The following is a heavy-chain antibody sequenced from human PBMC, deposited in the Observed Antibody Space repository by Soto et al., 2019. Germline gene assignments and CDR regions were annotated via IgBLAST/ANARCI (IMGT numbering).Heavy chain of an antibody. Sequence: QVQLVQSGAEVKKPGASVKVSCKASGYTFTSYGISWVRQAPGQGLEWMGWISAYNGNTNDAQKFQGRGTMTTEPATSTSYKELRRLRSDDTPVYDWPRDICWGGFGESNWLDPWGQGTLVTVSS. CDR1: GYTFTSYG. CDR2: ISAYNGNT. CDR3: PRDICWGGFGESNWLDP. D-gene: IGHD3-10*01. V-gene: IGHV1-18*01. J-gene: IGHJ5*02.